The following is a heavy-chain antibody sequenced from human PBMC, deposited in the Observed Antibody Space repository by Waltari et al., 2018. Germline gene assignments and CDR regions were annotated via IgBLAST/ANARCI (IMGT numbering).Heavy chain of an antibody. CDR2: IRYDGSNK. V-gene: IGHV3-30*02. J-gene: IGHJ4*02. D-gene: IGHD6-6*01. CDR3: AKTGRIAARQYFDY. Sequence: QVQLVESGGGVVQPGGSLRLSCAASGFTFSSYGMPWVRQAPGKGLEWVAFIRYDGSNKYYADSVKGRFTISRDNSKNTLYLQMNSLRAEDTAVYYCAKTGRIAARQYFDYWGQGTLVTVSS. CDR1: GFTFSSYG.